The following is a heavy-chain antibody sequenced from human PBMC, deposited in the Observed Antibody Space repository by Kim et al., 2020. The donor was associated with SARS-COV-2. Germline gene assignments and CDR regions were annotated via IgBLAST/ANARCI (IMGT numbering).Heavy chain of an antibody. V-gene: IGHV1-46*01. CDR1: GYTFTDHY. CDR2: INPRTNSA. Sequence: ASVKVSCKASGYTFTDHYIQWVRQAPGQGLEWMGLINPRTNSARYAQRLQGRVTMTRDTSTSTVYLDLNSLRSDDTAVYFCARQRTPNPLLDYWGQGTLVTVSS. CDR3: ARQRTPNPLLDY. J-gene: IGHJ4*02.